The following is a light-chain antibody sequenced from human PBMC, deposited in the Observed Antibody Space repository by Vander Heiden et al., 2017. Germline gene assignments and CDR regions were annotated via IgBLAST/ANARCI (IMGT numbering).Light chain of an antibody. CDR3: QQSYSTPLT. J-gene: IGKJ4*01. V-gene: IGKV1-39*01. CDR2: AAS. Sequence: DITMTRSPSSLSASGGARVTSTCRTSQSISSYLNCYQQTPGKAPKCLIYAASTLQSGVPARFSGSGSGTYFTRTIRSLQPEDFATYYGQQSYSTPLTFGGGTKVEIK. CDR1: QSISSY.